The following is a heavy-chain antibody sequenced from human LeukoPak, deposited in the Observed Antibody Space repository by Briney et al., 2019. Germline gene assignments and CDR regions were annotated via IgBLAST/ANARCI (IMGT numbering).Heavy chain of an antibody. Sequence: GGSLRLSCAASGFTSSSYAMSWVRQAPGKGLDWVSAISGSSGSTYYADSVKGRFTISRDNSKNTLYLQMNSLRAEDTAVYYCAKDGYDYYYYYMDVWGKGTTVTVSS. CDR3: AKDGYDYYYYYMDV. CDR1: GFTSSSYA. CDR2: ISGSSGST. V-gene: IGHV3-23*01. D-gene: IGHD1-1*01. J-gene: IGHJ6*03.